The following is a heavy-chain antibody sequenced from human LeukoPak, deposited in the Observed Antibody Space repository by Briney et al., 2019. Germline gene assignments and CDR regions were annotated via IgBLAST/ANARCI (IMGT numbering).Heavy chain of an antibody. CDR1: GFTFSRSG. Sequence: LAGGSLRLSCAASGFTFSRSGMHWVRQAPGKGLEWVAVIWYDGSNKYYADSVNGRFTISRDNSKNTLYLQMNSLRADDTAVYYCARDGSDYDIDYWGQGTLVTVSS. CDR3: ARDGSDYDIDY. J-gene: IGHJ4*02. CDR2: IWYDGSNK. V-gene: IGHV3-33*08. D-gene: IGHD3-9*01.